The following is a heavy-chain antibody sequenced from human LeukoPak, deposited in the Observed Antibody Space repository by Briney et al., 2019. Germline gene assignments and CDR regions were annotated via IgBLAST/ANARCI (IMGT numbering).Heavy chain of an antibody. CDR1: GDSVSTNLYY. J-gene: IGHJ4*02. D-gene: IGHD6-6*01. V-gene: IGHV4-39*01. CDR3: ARQGYGRSSFFDH. Sequence: SETLSLTCTVSGDSVSTNLYYWGWIRQPPGKGLEWIGNLFHSGTTYYNPSLKSRVSISVDTSKNQFSLKLNSVTAADTAVYYCARQGYGRSSFFDHWGQGTLVPVSS. CDR2: LFHSGTT.